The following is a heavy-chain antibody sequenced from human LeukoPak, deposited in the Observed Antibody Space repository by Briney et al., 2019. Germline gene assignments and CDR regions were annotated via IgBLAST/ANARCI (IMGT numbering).Heavy chain of an antibody. Sequence: GGSLRLSCAASGFTFSGSGMSLVRQAPGKGLEWISSSGDSDGSTYYADSLKGRFTISRDNSKNTLYLQMNSLRAEDTAVYYCAKGGCRGTCNPLAYWGQGALVTVSP. J-gene: IGHJ4*02. CDR3: AKGGCRGTCNPLAY. CDR2: SGDSDGST. V-gene: IGHV3-23*01. D-gene: IGHD2-15*01. CDR1: GFTFSGSG.